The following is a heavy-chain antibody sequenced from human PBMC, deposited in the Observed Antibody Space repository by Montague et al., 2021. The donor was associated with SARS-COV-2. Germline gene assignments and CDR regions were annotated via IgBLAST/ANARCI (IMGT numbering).Heavy chain of an antibody. CDR2: IYYSGSS. J-gene: IGHJ4*02. CDR3: ARVGGGRTFYY. Sequence: SETLSLTCTVSGDSVSSTTYYWAWIRQPPGKGLEYIGTIYYSGSSYYNPSLKSRVAMSVDTSKNQFSLKLGSVTAADTAVYYCARVGGGRTFYYWGQGILVTVSS. V-gene: IGHV4-39*07. D-gene: IGHD3-16*01. CDR1: GDSVSSTTYY.